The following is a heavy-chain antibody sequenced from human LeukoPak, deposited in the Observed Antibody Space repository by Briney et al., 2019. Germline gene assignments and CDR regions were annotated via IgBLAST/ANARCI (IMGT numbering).Heavy chain of an antibody. V-gene: IGHV1-2*02. Sequence: GASVKVSRKASGYTFTDYYMHWVRQAPGQGLEWMGWINPNSGGTNYVQKFQGRVTMTRDTSISTAYMELNRLTSDDTAVYYCARVPTRRGWFDPWGQGTLVTVSS. CDR3: ARVPTRRGWFDP. D-gene: IGHD1-1*01. J-gene: IGHJ5*02. CDR2: INPNSGGT. CDR1: GYTFTDYY.